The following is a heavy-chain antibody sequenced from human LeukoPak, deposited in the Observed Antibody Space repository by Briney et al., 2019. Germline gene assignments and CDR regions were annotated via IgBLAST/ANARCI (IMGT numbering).Heavy chain of an antibody. CDR2: IYYSGST. D-gene: IGHD5-24*01. CDR3: ARHLDGYSLLGGYCDY. V-gene: IGHV4-39*01. Sequence: PSETLSLTCTVPGGSISSSSYYWGWIRQPPGKGLEWIGSIYYSGSTYYNLSLKSRVTIFVDTSKNQFSLKLSSVTAADTAVYYCARHLDGYSLLGGYCDYWGQGTLVTVSS. CDR1: GGSISSSSYY. J-gene: IGHJ4*02.